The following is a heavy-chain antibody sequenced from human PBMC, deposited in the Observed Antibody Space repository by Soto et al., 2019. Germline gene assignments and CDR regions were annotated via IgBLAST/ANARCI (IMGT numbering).Heavy chain of an antibody. V-gene: IGHV3-15*01. Sequence: EVQLVESGGSLVTPGGSLRLSCAASGFPFTKAWMTWVRQAPGKGLGWVGRIRSKTSSETREYAAPVKGRFTIPRDDSKNMLYLEMNSLKIEDTGVYYCTTDGFTGIVGIWGQGTMVTVSS. D-gene: IGHD3-22*01. J-gene: IGHJ3*02. CDR1: GFPFTKAW. CDR2: IRSKTSSETR. CDR3: TTDGFTGIVGI.